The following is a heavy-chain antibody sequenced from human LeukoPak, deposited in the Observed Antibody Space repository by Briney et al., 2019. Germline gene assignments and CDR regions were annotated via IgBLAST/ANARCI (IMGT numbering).Heavy chain of an antibody. CDR1: GGSISSSSYY. CDR3: ARDGGQENWFDP. J-gene: IGHJ5*02. Sequence: SETLSLTCTVSGGSISSSSYYWGWIRQPPGKGLEWIGSIYYSGSTYYNPSLKSRVTISVDTSKNQFSLKLSSVTAADTAVYYCARDGGQENWFDPWGQGTLVTVSS. CDR2: IYYSGST. V-gene: IGHV4-39*07.